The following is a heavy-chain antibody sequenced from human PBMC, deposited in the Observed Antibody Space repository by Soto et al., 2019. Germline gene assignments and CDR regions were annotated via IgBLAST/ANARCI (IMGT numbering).Heavy chain of an antibody. CDR2: IQPGESET. D-gene: IGHD6-13*01. CDR1: GYSLTNYW. CDR3: ARTSSTWYQDY. V-gene: IGHV5-51*01. Sequence: GESLKISCKGSGYSLTNYWIGWVRQMPGKGLEWMGLIQPGESETRYSPSFQGQVTISADKSITTAYLQWSSLKASDSAIYYCARTSSTWYQDYWGQGTLVTVSS. J-gene: IGHJ4*02.